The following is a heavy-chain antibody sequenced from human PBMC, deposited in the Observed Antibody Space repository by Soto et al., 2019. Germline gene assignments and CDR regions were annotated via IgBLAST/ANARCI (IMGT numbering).Heavy chain of an antibody. CDR3: ARGYCSSIGCSHYFDS. CDR2: IKPTSGGT. J-gene: IGHJ4*02. Sequence: QVQLVQSGAEVKKPGASVKVSCKASGYTFTGNYMHWVRQDPGQGLEWMALIKPTSGGTNYAQKFQGRVTLTWDTSISTAYLELSRLISDDMAIYYCARGYCSSIGCSHYFDSWGQGTLVTVSS. V-gene: IGHV1-2*02. CDR1: GYTFTGNY. D-gene: IGHD2-2*01.